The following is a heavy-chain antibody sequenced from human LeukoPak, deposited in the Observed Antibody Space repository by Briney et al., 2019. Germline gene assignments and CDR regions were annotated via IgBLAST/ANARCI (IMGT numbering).Heavy chain of an antibody. CDR1: GGSFSGYY. J-gene: IGHJ4*02. CDR2: INHSGST. Sequence: SETLSLTCAVYGGSFSGYYWSWIRQPPGKGLEWIREINHSGSTNYNRSLKSRVTTSVDTSKNQFSLKLSSVTAADTAVYYCARVAASSSWYDYWGQGTLVTVSS. CDR3: ARVAASSSWYDY. V-gene: IGHV4-34*01. D-gene: IGHD6-13*01.